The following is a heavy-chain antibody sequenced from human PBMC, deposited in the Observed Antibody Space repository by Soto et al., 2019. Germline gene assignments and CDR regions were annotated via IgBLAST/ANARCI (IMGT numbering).Heavy chain of an antibody. CDR2: IYWDDDK. V-gene: IGHV2-5*02. CDR1: GFSLSTSGVG. Sequence: QITLKESGPTLVKATQTLTLTCTFSGFSLSTSGVGVGWIRQPPGKALEWLALIYWDDDKRYSPSLKSRPTITKDTSKNQVVLTRTNMDPVDTATYYCAHPYRDTRGYYYYFDFWGQGTLVTVSS. CDR3: AHPYRDTRGYYYYFDF. D-gene: IGHD3-22*01. J-gene: IGHJ4*02.